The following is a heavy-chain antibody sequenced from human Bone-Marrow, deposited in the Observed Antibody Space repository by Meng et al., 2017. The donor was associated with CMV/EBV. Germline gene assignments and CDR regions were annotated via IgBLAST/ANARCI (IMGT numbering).Heavy chain of an antibody. CDR3: AKGNTAMGSFLPN. Sequence: VSGFTFEDYAMHWVRQAPGKGLEWVSLISWDGGSTYYADSVKGRFTISRDNSNNSLYLQMNSLRAEDTALYYCAKGNTAMGSFLPNWGQGTLVTVSS. V-gene: IGHV3-43D*03. CDR1: GFTFEDYA. D-gene: IGHD5-18*01. CDR2: ISWDGGST. J-gene: IGHJ4*02.